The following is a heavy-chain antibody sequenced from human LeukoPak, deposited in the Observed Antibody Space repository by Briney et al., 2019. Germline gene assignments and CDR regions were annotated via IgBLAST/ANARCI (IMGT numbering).Heavy chain of an antibody. Sequence: PGGSLRLSCAASGFTFSSYEMNWVRQAPGKGLEWVSYISSSGSSMYYADSVKGRFTISRDNAKNSLYLQMSSLRAEDTAVYYCARGSDGYSGWFDPWGQGTLVTVSS. CDR3: ARGSDGYSGWFDP. D-gene: IGHD5-24*01. CDR1: GFTFSSYE. CDR2: ISSSGSSM. V-gene: IGHV3-48*03. J-gene: IGHJ5*02.